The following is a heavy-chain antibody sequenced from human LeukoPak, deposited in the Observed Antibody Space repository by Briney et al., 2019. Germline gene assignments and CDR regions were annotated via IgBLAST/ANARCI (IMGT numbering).Heavy chain of an antibody. CDR2: IIPIFGTA. Sequence: SVKVSCKASGGTFSSYAISWVRQAPGQGIEWMGGIIPIFGTANYAQKFQGRVTITTDESTSTAYMELSSLRSEDTAVYYCARDQGDGYNSFDYWGQGTLVTVSS. CDR3: ARDQGDGYNSFDY. J-gene: IGHJ4*02. CDR1: GGTFSSYA. D-gene: IGHD5-24*01. V-gene: IGHV1-69*05.